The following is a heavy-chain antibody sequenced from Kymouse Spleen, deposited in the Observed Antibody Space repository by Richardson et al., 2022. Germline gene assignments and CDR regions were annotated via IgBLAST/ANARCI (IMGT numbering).Heavy chain of an antibody. J-gene: IGHJ6*02. D-gene: IGHD5-18,IGHD5-18*01. CDR3: ARVPYTAMAPYYYYGMDV. CDR2: INAGNGNT. V-gene: IGHV1-3*01. CDR1: GYTFTSYA. Sequence: QVQLVQSGAEVKKPGASVKVSCKASGYTFTSYAMHWVRQAPGQRLEWMGWINAGNGNTKYSQKFQGRVTITRDTSASTAYMELSSLRSEDTAVYYCARVPYTAMAPYYYYGMDVWGQGTTVTVSS.